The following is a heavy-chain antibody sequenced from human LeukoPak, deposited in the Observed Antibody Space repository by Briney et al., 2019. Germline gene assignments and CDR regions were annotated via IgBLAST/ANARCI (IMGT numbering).Heavy chain of an antibody. CDR3: AVPPGIAVAGGYYYMDV. Sequence: GGSLRLSCAASGFTFSSYSMNWVRQAPGKGLEWVSSISSSSSYIYYADSVKGRFTISRDNAKNSLYLQMNSLRAEDTAVYYCAVPPGIAVAGGYYYMDVWGKGTTVTVSS. V-gene: IGHV3-21*01. J-gene: IGHJ6*03. CDR2: ISSSSSYI. CDR1: GFTFSSYS. D-gene: IGHD6-19*01.